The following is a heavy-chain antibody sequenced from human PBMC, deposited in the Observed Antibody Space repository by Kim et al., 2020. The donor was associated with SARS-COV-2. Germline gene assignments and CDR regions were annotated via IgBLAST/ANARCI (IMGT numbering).Heavy chain of an antibody. V-gene: IGHV1-18*04. Sequence: ASVKVSCKASGYTFTSYGISWVRQAPGQGLEWMGWISAYNGNTNYAQKLQGRVTMTTDTSTSTAYMELRSLRSDDTAVYYCARDPPPHSGSYTFDYWGQGTLVTVSS. D-gene: IGHD1-26*01. CDR1: GYTFTSYG. CDR2: ISAYNGNT. J-gene: IGHJ4*02. CDR3: ARDPPPHSGSYTFDY.